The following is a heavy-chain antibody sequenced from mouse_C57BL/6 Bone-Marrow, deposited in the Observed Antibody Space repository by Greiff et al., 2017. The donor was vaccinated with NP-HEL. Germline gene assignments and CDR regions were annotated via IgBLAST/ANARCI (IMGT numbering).Heavy chain of an antibody. Sequence: EVHLVESGGGLVQPGGSLKLSCAASGFTFSDYGMAWVRQAPRQGPEWVAFISNLAYSIYYADTVTGRFTISRENAKKTLYLEMRSLRSEDTAMYYCARHYYGSSYVWYYFDYWGQGTTLTVSS. CDR3: ARHYYGSSYVWYYFDY. V-gene: IGHV5-15*01. CDR2: ISNLAYSI. J-gene: IGHJ2*01. CDR1: GFTFSDYG. D-gene: IGHD1-1*01.